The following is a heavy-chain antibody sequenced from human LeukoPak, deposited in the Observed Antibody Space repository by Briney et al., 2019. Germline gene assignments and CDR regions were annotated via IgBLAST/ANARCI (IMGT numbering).Heavy chain of an antibody. CDR3: ARDPERYLRTGEFDY. CDR2: INSYSSHI. D-gene: IGHD5/OR15-5a*01. Sequence: PGGSLRLSCAASGFTFSTSAMNWVRQVPGKGLEWISSINSYSSHIYYAASVRGRFTVSRDNARNSVFLQMNSLTAEDTAVYYCARDPERYLRTGEFDYWGQGTLVTVSS. CDR1: GFTFSTSA. V-gene: IGHV3-21*01. J-gene: IGHJ4*02.